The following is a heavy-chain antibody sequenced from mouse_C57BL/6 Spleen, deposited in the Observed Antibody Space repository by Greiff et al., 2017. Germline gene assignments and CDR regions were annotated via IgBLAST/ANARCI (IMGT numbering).Heavy chain of an antibody. J-gene: IGHJ3*01. CDR2: ISSGSSTI. CDR1: GFTFSDYG. D-gene: IGHD2-3*01. V-gene: IGHV5-17*01. Sequence: EVQGVESGGGLVKPGGSLKLSCAASGFTFSDYGMHWVRQAPETGLEWVAYISSGSSTIYYADTVKGRFTISRDNAKNTLFRQMTSLRSEDTAMYYCARSDGYLWFAYWGQGTLVTVSA. CDR3: ARSDGYLWFAY.